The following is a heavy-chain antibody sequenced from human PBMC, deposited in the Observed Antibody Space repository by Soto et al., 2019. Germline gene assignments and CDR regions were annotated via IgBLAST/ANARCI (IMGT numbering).Heavy chain of an antibody. D-gene: IGHD3-3*01. J-gene: IGHJ4*02. Sequence: EVQLLESGGGLVQPGGSLRLSCAASGFTFSSYAMSWVRQAPGKGLEWVSAISGSGGSTYYADSVKGRFTISRDNSKNTLYLQMNSLRAEDTAVYYCAKDLSQAEPASSGFLRFDYWGQGTLVTVSS. V-gene: IGHV3-23*01. CDR1: GFTFSSYA. CDR3: AKDLSQAEPASSGFLRFDY. CDR2: ISGSGGST.